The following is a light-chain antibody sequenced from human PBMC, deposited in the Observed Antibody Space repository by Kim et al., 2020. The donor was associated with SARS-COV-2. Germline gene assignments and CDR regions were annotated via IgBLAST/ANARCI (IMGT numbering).Light chain of an antibody. CDR3: SAWDSSLSAWV. CDR1: GNSVGDQG. CDR2: RNS. Sequence: TATRTCTGNGNSVGDQGAAWLQQHQGPRPKLLSPRNSNRPSGISERLSAARSGDTASLTITGLQPEDEGDYYCSAWDSSLSAWVFGGGTQLTVL. J-gene: IGLJ3*02. V-gene: IGLV10-54*01.